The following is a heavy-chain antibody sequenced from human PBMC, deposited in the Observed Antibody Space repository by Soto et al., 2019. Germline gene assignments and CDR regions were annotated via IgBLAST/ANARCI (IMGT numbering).Heavy chain of an antibody. CDR3: ARAGYSGYDRWCDP. D-gene: IGHD5-12*01. J-gene: IGHJ5*02. Sequence: GKGLEWMGWISAYNGNTNSAQKLQGRVTMTTDTSTSTAYMELRSLRSDDTAVYYCARAGYSGYDRWCDPWGQGILVTVSS. V-gene: IGHV1-18*01. CDR2: ISAYNGNT.